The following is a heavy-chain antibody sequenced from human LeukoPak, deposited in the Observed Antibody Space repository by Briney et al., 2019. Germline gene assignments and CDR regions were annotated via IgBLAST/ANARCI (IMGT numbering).Heavy chain of an antibody. CDR1: GGSISSSSYY. V-gene: IGHV4-39*07. CDR2: IYYSGST. J-gene: IGHJ5*02. D-gene: IGHD2-15*01. CDR3: ARPHRRGGVGDWFDP. Sequence: SETLSLTCTVSGGSISSSSYYWGWIRQPPGKGLEWIGSIYYSGSTYYNPSLKSRVTISVDTSKNQFSLKLSSVTAADTAVYYCARPHRRGGVGDWFDPWGQGTLVTVSS.